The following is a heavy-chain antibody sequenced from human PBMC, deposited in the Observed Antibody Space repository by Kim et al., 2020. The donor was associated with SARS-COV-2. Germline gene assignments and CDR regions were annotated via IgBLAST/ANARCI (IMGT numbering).Heavy chain of an antibody. Sequence: GTTDYSDSVKGRITITRDKSKHTLFLQMNRLRAEDTAVYYCTRSRYGSGDYWGQGALVTVSS. CDR3: TRSRYGSGDY. V-gene: IGHV3-66*01. CDR2: GTT. D-gene: IGHD3-10*01. J-gene: IGHJ4*02.